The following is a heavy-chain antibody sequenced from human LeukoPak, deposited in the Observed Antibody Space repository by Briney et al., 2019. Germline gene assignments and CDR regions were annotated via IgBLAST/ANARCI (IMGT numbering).Heavy chain of an antibody. CDR1: GGSISSSSYY. D-gene: IGHD3-9*01. J-gene: IGHJ4*02. Sequence: SETLSLTCTVSGGSISSSSYYWGWIRQPPGKGLEWIVSIYYSGSTYYNPSLKSRVTISVDTSKNQFSLKLSSVTAADTAVYYCARDPKYYDILTGIDYWGQGTLVTASS. CDR2: IYYSGST. V-gene: IGHV4-39*07. CDR3: ARDPKYYDILTGIDY.